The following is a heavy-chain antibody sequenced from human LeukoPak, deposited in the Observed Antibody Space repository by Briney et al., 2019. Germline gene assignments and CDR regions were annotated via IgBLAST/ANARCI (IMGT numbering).Heavy chain of an antibody. CDR2: INPSGGST. V-gene: IGHV1-46*01. CDR1: GYTSTSYY. D-gene: IGHD3-22*01. CDR3: ARDWGETYYYDSSGYPDHFDY. J-gene: IGHJ4*02. Sequence: GASVKVSCKASGYTSTSYYMHWVRQAPGQGLEWMGIINPSGGSTSYAQKFQGRVTMTRDMSTSTVYMELSSLRSEDTAVYYCARDWGETYYYDSSGYPDHFDYWGQGTLVTVSS.